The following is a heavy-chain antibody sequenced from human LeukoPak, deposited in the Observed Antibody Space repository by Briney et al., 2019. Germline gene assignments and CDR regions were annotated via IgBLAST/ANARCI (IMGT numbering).Heavy chain of an antibody. CDR3: AREDIVATISFDYYGMDV. Sequence: PGGSLRLSCAASGFTFSSYAMSWVRQAPGKGLEWVSSISSSSSYIYYADSVKGRFTISRDNAKNSLYLQMNSLRAEDTAVYYCAREDIVATISFDYYGMDVWGQGTTVTVSS. V-gene: IGHV3-21*01. J-gene: IGHJ6*02. CDR1: GFTFSSYA. CDR2: ISSSSSYI. D-gene: IGHD5-12*01.